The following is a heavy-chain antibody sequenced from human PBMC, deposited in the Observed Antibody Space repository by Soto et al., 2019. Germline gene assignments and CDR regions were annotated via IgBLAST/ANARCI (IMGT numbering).Heavy chain of an antibody. CDR3: AADREVSPHWFDP. CDR2: ISGSGGTT. V-gene: IGHV3-23*01. J-gene: IGHJ5*02. CDR1: GFTFSSYA. Sequence: EVQLLESVGGLVQPGGSMRLSCAASGFTFSSYAMSWVRQAPGKGLEWVSGISGSGGTTYYADSVKGRFTISRDNSKNTLYLEMNSLRVEDTAVYYCAADREVSPHWFDPWGQGSLVIVSS. D-gene: IGHD1-26*01.